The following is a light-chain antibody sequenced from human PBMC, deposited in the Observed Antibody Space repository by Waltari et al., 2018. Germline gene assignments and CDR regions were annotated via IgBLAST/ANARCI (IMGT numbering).Light chain of an antibody. CDR3: QQYKNWFWT. V-gene: IGKV3-15*01. J-gene: IGKJ1*01. CDR2: SAS. CDR1: QNVNSN. Sequence: DIAMTQFPVTLSVSPGERATLSCRASQNVNSNLAGYQQKPGQPPRLLIFSASTSATGIPDRFSGSWSGTDFTLTISSMQSEDFAVYYCQQYKNWFWTFGQGTKVEIK.